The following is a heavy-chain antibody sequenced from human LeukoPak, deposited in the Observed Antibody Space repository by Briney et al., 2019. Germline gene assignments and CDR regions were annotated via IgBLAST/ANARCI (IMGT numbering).Heavy chain of an antibody. J-gene: IGHJ4*02. CDR3: AKGLWFGEL. CDR1: GFTFSSYG. CDR2: IPYDGSNK. V-gene: IGHV3-30*18. D-gene: IGHD3-10*01. Sequence: GGSLRLSCAASGFTFSSYGMHWVRQAPGKGLEWVAVIPYDGSNKYYADSVKGRFTISRDNSKNTLYLQMNSLRAEDTAVYYCAKGLWFGELWGQGTLVTVSS.